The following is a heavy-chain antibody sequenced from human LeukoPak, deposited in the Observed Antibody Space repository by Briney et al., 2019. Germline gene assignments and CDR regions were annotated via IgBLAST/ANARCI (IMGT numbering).Heavy chain of an antibody. CDR1: GGTFSSYV. V-gene: IGHV1-69*05. CDR3: ALQRSIVVVPAACDY. CDR2: IIPLFGTA. Sequence: SVKVSCKAPGGTFSSYVINWVRQAPGQGLEWMGGIIPLFGTANYAQKFQGRVTITTDESTSTAYMELSSLRSEDTAMYYCALQRSIVVVPAACDYWGQGTLVTVSS. J-gene: IGHJ4*02. D-gene: IGHD2-2*01.